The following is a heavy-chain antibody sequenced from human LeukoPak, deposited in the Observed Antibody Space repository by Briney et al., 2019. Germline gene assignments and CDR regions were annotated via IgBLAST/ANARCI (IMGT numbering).Heavy chain of an antibody. D-gene: IGHD3-3*01. Sequence: SETLSLTCTVSGGSISSSSYYWGWIRQPPGRGLEWIGSIYYSGSTYYNPSLKSRVTISVDTSKNQFSLKLSSVTAADTAVYYCARAPIPYDRSRTDYRFDPWGQGTLVTVAS. CDR3: ARAPIPYDRSRTDYRFDP. V-gene: IGHV4-39*01. CDR1: GGSISSSSYY. J-gene: IGHJ5*02. CDR2: IYYSGST.